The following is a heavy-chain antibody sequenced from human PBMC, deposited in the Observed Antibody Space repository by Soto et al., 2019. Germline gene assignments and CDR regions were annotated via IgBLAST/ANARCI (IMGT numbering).Heavy chain of an antibody. D-gene: IGHD1-1*01. CDR1: GGSISSNSHC. CDR2: IYYTGST. J-gene: IGHJ4*02. Sequence: PSETLSLTCTVSGGSISSNSHCWGWIRQPPGKGLEWIGYIYYTGSTSYNPSLRSRVSISLDTSKNQFSLKLSSVTAADTAVYYCARERAWRLERRHYFDYWGQGTQVTVSS. CDR3: ARERAWRLERRHYFDY. V-gene: IGHV4-61*05.